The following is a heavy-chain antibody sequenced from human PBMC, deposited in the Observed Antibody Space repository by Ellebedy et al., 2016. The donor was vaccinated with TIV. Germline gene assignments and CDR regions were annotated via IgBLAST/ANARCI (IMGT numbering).Heavy chain of an antibody. D-gene: IGHD6-19*01. Sequence: GESLKISXAASGFSFSNYGMHWVRQAPGKGLEWVALISYDGSSVHYADSVKGRFTISRDNSKNTVYVQMNSLRTGDTAVYYCAKGGWGGWYVDFWGQGTLVTVSS. J-gene: IGHJ4*02. CDR3: AKGGWGGWYVDF. V-gene: IGHV3-30*18. CDR1: GFSFSNYG. CDR2: ISYDGSSV.